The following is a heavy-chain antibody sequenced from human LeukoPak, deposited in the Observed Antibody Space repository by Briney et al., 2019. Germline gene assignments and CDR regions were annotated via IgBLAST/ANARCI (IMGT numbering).Heavy chain of an antibody. Sequence: ASVKVSCKASGYTFTGDYMHWVRQAPGQGLEWMGWINPNSGGTNYAQKFQGRVTMTRDTSISTAYMELSRLRSDDTAVYYCARAPLGYYDSSGFFQHWGQGTLVTVSS. V-gene: IGHV1-2*02. CDR2: INPNSGGT. CDR3: ARAPLGYYDSSGFFQH. J-gene: IGHJ1*01. CDR1: GYTFTGDY. D-gene: IGHD3-22*01.